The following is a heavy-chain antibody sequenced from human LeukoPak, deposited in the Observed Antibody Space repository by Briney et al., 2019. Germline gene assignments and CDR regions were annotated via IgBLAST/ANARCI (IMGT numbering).Heavy chain of an antibody. CDR1: GGSISSGGYS. J-gene: IGHJ4*02. V-gene: IGHV4-30-2*01. CDR2: IYHSGST. Sequence: PSETLSLTCAVSGGSISSGGYSWSWIRQTPGKGLEWIGYIYHSGSTYYNPSLKSRVTISVDRSKNQFSLKLSSVTAADTAVYYCARGGADIVAPLDYWGQGTLVTVSS. CDR3: ARGGADIVAPLDY. D-gene: IGHD5-12*01.